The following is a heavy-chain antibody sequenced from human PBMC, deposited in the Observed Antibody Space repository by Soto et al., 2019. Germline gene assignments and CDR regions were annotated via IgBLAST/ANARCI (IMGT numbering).Heavy chain of an antibody. CDR1: GWSINTYY. D-gene: IGHD4-17*01. CDR2: IYYRANP. V-gene: IGHV4-59*12. J-gene: IGHJ4*02. CDR3: ARKATVTTCFDY. Sequence: SETLSLTCTVSGWSINTYYWSWIRQPPGKGLEWIGYIYYRANPNYNPSLKSRVTISVDTSKNQFSLKLSSVTAADTAVYYCARKATVTTCFDYWGQGTLVTVSS.